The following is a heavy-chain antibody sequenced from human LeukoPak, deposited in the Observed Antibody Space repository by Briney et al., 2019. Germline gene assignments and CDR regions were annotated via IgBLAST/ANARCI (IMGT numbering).Heavy chain of an antibody. D-gene: IGHD2-2*01. V-gene: IGHV3-30*02. CDR2: IRYDGSNK. CDR1: GFTFSSYG. J-gene: IGHJ4*02. CDR3: AKVPAAILGWVLKDYGGGY. Sequence: GGSLRLSFAASGFTFSSYGMHWVRQAPGKGLEWVAFIRYDGSNKYYADSVKGRFTISRDNSKNTLYLQMNSLRAEDTAVYYCAKVPAAILGWVLKDYGGGYWGQGTLVTVSS.